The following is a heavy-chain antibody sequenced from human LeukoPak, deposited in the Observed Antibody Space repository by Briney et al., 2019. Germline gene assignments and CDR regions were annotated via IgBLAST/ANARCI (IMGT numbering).Heavy chain of an antibody. V-gene: IGHV3-15*01. CDR2: IRSKTDGGTT. CDR1: AFTFSGYA. Sequence: GGSLRLSCAASAFTFSGYAMSWVRQAPGKGLEWVGRIRSKTDGGTTDDAAPVKGRFSISRDDSRDTLYLQMNSLRIEDTAVYYCTAWTDLYEYWGQGTLVTVSS. J-gene: IGHJ4*02. CDR3: TAWTDLYEY. D-gene: IGHD3/OR15-3a*01.